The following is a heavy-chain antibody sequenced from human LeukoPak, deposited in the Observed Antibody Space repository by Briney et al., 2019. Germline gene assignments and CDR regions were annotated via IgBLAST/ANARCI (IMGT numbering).Heavy chain of an antibody. V-gene: IGHV4-39*01. CDR3: AAPGDSSGYSPYYYYYMDV. D-gene: IGHD3-22*01. CDR2: IYYSGST. CDR1: GGSISSSSYY. Sequence: SETLSLTRTVSGGSISSSSYYWGWIRQPPGKGLEWIGSIYYSGSTYYNPSLKSRVTISVDTSKNQFSLKLSSVTAADTAVYYCAAPGDSSGYSPYYYYYMDVWGKGTTVTVSS. J-gene: IGHJ6*03.